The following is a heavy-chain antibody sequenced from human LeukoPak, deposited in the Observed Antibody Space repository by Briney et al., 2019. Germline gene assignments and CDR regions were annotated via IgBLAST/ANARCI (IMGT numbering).Heavy chain of an antibody. CDR2: IYYSGST. CDR3: ARLGAPFDY. V-gene: IGHV4-59*08. Sequence: SETLSLTCTVSGGSISSYYWSWIRQPPGKGLEWIGYIYYSGSTNYNPSLKSRVTISVDTSKNQFSLELGSVTAAGTAVYYCARLGAPFDYWGQGTLVTVSS. CDR1: GGSISSYY. J-gene: IGHJ4*02.